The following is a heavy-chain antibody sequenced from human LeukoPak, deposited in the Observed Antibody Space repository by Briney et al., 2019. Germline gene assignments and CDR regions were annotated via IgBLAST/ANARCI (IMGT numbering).Heavy chain of an antibody. D-gene: IGHD4-17*01. CDR3: ARAHWGYGDFFDY. J-gene: IGHJ4*02. CDR1: GFTFSSYS. CDR2: ISSSSSYI. V-gene: IGHV3-21*01. Sequence: GGSLRLSCAASGFTFSSYSLNWVRQAPGKGLEWVSSISSSSSYIYYADLVKGRFTISRDNAKNSLYLQMNSLRAEDTAVYYCARAHWGYGDFFDYWGQGTLVTVSS.